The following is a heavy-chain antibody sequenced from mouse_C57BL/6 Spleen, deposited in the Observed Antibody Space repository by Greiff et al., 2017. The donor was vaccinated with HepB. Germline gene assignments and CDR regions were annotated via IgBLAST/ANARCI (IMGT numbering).Heavy chain of an antibody. D-gene: IGHD2-12*01. V-gene: IGHV5-4*01. CDR3: ARERATIVTTRVSYNAMDY. Sequence: EVQVVESGGGLVKPGGSLKLSCAASGFTFSSYSMSWVRQTPEKRLEWFATISDGGSYTYYPDNVKGRYTITRDNAKNNLYLQMSHLKSEDTAMYYGARERATIVTTRVSYNAMDYWGQGTSVTVSS. CDR1: GFTFSSYS. J-gene: IGHJ4*01. CDR2: ISDGGSYT.